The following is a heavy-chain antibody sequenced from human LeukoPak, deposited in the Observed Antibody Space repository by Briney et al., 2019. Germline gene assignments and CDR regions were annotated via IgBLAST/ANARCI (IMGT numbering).Heavy chain of an antibody. J-gene: IGHJ4*02. D-gene: IGHD6-13*01. CDR3: ARGLGSLSSWYSGMDY. V-gene: IGHV4-34*01. Sequence: SETLSLTCAVYGGSFSGYYWSWIRQPPGKGLEWIGEINHSGSTNYNPSLKSRVTISVDTSKNQFSLKLSSVTAADTAVYYCARGLGSLSSWYSGMDYWGQGTLVTVSS. CDR1: GGSFSGYY. CDR2: INHSGST.